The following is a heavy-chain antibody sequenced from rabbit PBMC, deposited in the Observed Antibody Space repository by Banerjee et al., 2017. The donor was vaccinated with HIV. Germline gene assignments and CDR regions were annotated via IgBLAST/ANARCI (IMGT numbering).Heavy chain of an antibody. V-gene: IGHV1S45*01. J-gene: IGHJ6*01. CDR3: ARNYGTGSYDL. CDR1: GFSFSGSYW. Sequence: QEQLEESGGDLVKPEGSLTLTCTASGFSFSGSYWMCWFRQAPGKGLEWIACIYNGDGSTYYASWVNGRFTISKTSSTTVTLQMTSLTAADTATYFCARNYGTGSYDLWGPGTLVTVS. D-gene: IGHD7-1*01. CDR2: IYNGDGST.